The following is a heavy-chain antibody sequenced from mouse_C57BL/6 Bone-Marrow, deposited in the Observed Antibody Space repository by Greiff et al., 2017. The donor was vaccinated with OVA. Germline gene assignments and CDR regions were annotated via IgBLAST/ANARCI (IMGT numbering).Heavy chain of an antibody. J-gene: IGHJ4*01. D-gene: IGHD1-1*01. CDR1: GYTFTSYG. V-gene: IGHV1-81*01. CDR2: IYPRSGNT. CDR3: ARSPLYYGSSHYYAMDY. Sequence: VKLVESGAELARPGASVKLSCKASGYTFTSYGISWVKQRTGQGLEWIGEIYPRSGNTYYNEKFKGKATLTADKSSSTAYMELRSLTSEDSAVYFCARSPLYYGSSHYYAMDYWGQGTSVTVSS.